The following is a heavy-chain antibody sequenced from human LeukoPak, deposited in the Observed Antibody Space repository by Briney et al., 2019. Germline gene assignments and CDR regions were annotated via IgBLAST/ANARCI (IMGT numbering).Heavy chain of an antibody. CDR1: GFTFSSYG. CDR2: ISASGTGT. V-gene: IGHV3-21*01. CDR3: ARESSPGATKDY. D-gene: IGHD1-26*01. Sequence: GGSLRLSCAASGFTFSSYGMSWVRQTPGKGLEWVSAISASGTGTYYADSVKGRFTISRDNAKNSLYLQMNSLRAEDTAVYYCARESSPGATKDYWGQGTLVTVSS. J-gene: IGHJ4*02.